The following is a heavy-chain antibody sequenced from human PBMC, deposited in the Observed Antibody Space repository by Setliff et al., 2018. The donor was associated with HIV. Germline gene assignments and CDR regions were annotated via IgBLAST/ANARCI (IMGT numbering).Heavy chain of an antibody. CDR3: ARLDYSNYYSYYIDV. CDR2: VHKSGNS. V-gene: IGHV4-39*02. J-gene: IGHJ6*03. D-gene: IGHD4-4*01. CDR1: GGSISVNNYF. Sequence: PSETLSLTCSVSGGSISVNNYFWAWVRQPPGKGLEWIASVHKSGNSYYKPSLKSRATISVDTSENRFSLRLNSVTAADTAVYYCARLDYSNYYSYYIDVWGEGTMVTVSS.